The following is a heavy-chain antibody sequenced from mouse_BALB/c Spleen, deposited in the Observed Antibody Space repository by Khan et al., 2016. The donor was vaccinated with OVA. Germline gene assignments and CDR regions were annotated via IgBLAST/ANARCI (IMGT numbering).Heavy chain of an antibody. CDR2: INPSNGYT. CDR1: GYTFTSYT. J-gene: IGHJ3*01. CDR3: VRDGADHRNDGWFAY. Sequence: QVQLKQSGAELARPGASVKMSCKASGYTFTSYTIHWIKKRPGQGLEWIGYINPSNGYTNYNQKFKDKATLTTDKSSTTAYLQLSSPTSDDSAVYNCVRDGADHRNDGWFAYWGQGTLVTVSA. V-gene: IGHV1-4*01. D-gene: IGHD2-14*01.